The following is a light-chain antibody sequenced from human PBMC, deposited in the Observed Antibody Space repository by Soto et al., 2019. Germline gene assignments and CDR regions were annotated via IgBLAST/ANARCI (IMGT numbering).Light chain of an antibody. Sequence: QSVLTEPASVSGSPGLSITISCTGNSSDVGGYNYVSWYQHHPGKAPKLMIYDVSNRPSGVSNRFSGSKSGNTASLTISGLQPEDEADYYCCSYTTSNTRQIVFGTGTKVTVL. CDR3: CSYTTSNTRQIV. J-gene: IGLJ1*01. CDR1: SSDVGGYNY. CDR2: DVS. V-gene: IGLV2-14*03.